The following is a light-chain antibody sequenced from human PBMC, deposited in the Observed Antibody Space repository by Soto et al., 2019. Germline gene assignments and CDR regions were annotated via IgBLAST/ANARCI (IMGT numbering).Light chain of an antibody. CDR2: DVS. CDR3: SSYTSSSTLV. V-gene: IGLV2-14*03. J-gene: IGLJ2*01. Sequence: QSVLTQPASVSGSPGQSIAISCTGTSSDVGGYNYVSWYQQHPGKAPKLIIYDVSSRPSGVSDRFSGSKSVHTASLTISGLQAEDEADYYCSSYTSSSTLVFDGGTKVTVL. CDR1: SSDVGGYNY.